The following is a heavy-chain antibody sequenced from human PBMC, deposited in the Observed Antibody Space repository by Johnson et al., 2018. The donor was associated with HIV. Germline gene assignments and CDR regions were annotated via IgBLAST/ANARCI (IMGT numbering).Heavy chain of an antibody. V-gene: IGHV3-30*18. CDR2: ISYDGSNK. J-gene: IGHJ3*01. Sequence: QMLLVESGGGLVQPGGSLRLSCAASGFTFSSYGMHWVRQAPGKGLEWVAVISYDGSNKYYADSVKGRFTISRDNAKNSLYLQMNSLRAEDTAVYYCAKSTRGNWGQGTMVTVSS. CDR1: GFTFSSYG. D-gene: IGHD3-10*01. CDR3: AKSTRGN.